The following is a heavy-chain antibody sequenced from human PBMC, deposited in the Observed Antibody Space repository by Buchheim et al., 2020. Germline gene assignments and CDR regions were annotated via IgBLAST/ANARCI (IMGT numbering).Heavy chain of an antibody. J-gene: IGHJ4*02. V-gene: IGHV3-74*01. CDR2: ISGDGTLT. CDR1: GLYFSSHW. Sequence: QLVESGGGLVQPGGSLRLSCAASGLYFSSHWMHWVRQAPGEGLVWVARISGDGTLTYYADSVKGRFNISRDNAEKALFLQMSSLTVDDTAVYFCADVHVNVWGQGT. CDR3: ADVHVNV. D-gene: IGHD6-6*01.